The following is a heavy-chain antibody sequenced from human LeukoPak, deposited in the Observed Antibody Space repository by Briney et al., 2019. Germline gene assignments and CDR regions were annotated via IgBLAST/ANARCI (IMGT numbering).Heavy chain of an antibody. CDR3: ARGGQLWFGEVDY. J-gene: IGHJ4*02. D-gene: IGHD3-10*01. CDR2: IWYDGSNK. V-gene: IGHV3-33*01. Sequence: PGGSLRLSCAASGFTFSSYGMHWVRLAPGKGLEWVAVIWYDGSNKYYADSVKGRFTISRDNSKNTLYLQMNSLRAEDTAVYYCARGGQLWFGEVDYWGQGTLVTVSS. CDR1: GFTFSSYG.